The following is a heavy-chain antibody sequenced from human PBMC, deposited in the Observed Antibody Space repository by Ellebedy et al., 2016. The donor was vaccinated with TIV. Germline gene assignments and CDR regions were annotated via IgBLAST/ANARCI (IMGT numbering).Heavy chain of an antibody. CDR1: SGSISNYY. V-gene: IGHV4-59*01. CDR2: SHVSGTS. CDR3: ARSLYSYGYGVLDV. D-gene: IGHD5-18*01. J-gene: IGHJ4*02. Sequence: MPGGSLRLSCTVSSGSISNYYWSWVRQSPGKGLEWLGYSHVSGTSKHNASLKSRLSISLDRARNQVSLVLSSVTAADTAVYYCARSLYSYGYGVLDVWGQGTRVTVSS.